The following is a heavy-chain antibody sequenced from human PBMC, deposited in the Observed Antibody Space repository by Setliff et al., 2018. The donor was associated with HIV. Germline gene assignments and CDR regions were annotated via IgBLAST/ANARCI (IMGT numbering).Heavy chain of an antibody. CDR3: ARGGRSLAAQTWFDP. V-gene: IGHV4-59*12. J-gene: IGHJ5*02. Sequence: SETLSLTCIVSGGSIGSYYWSWIRQSPGKGLEWIGYVYYTGSTNYNPSLKSRITISIDTSKNHFSLELFSVTAADTAVYYCARGGRSLAAQTWFDPWGQGTLVTVSS. CDR2: VYYTGST. CDR1: GGSIGSYY. D-gene: IGHD6-6*01.